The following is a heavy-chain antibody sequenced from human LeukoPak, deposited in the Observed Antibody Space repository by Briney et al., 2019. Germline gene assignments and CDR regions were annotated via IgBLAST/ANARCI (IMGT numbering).Heavy chain of an antibody. V-gene: IGHV3-23*01. J-gene: IGHJ4*02. CDR2: ISGTGDST. CDR3: AKPFNQRNYYDSSGYSYYFDY. CDR1: GFTFSSYE. D-gene: IGHD3-22*01. Sequence: GGSLRLSCAASGFTFSSYEMNWVRQAPGKGLEWVSGISGTGDSTYYADSVKGRFTISRDNSKNTLYLQMNSLRAEDTAVYYCAKPFNQRNYYDSSGYSYYFDYWGQGTLVTVSS.